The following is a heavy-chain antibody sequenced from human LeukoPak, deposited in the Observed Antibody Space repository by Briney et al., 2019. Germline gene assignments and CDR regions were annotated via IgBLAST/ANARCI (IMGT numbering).Heavy chain of an antibody. CDR2: IFSSGSA. CDR3: ARGIRRRGRYFDD. Sequence: PSETLSLTCIVSGVSISRSTDYWVWIRQSPVKGLEWIGSIFSSGSAYYNPSLKRRVTISVATSKNQFSLRLASVTAADTAVYFCARGIRRRGRYFDDWGQGTLVTVSS. D-gene: IGHD1-1*01. CDR1: GVSISRSTDY. V-gene: IGHV4-39*07. J-gene: IGHJ4*02.